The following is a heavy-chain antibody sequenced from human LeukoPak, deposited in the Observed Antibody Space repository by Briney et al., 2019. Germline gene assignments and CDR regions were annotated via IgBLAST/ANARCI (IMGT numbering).Heavy chain of an antibody. V-gene: IGHV3-30*04. CDR1: GFTFSSYA. J-gene: IGHJ4*02. CDR3: ARDHDYGDYGGFDY. CDR2: ISYDGSNK. D-gene: IGHD4-17*01. Sequence: GGSLRLSCAASGFTFSSYAMHWVRQAPGKGLEWVAVISYDGSNKYYADSVKGRFTISRDNSKNTLYLQMNSLRAEDTAVYYCARDHDYGDYGGFDYWGQGTLVTVSS.